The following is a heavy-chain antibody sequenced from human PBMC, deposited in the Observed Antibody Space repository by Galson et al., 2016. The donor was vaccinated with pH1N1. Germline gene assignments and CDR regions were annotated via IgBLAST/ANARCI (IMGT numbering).Heavy chain of an antibody. J-gene: IGHJ4*02. V-gene: IGHV3-48*02. CDR1: GFTFSTYN. CDR2: ISASSLSI. Sequence: SLRLSCAASGFTFSTYNMNWVRQAPGKGLEWLSYISASSLSIYCADSVKGRFTISRDNAKKSLYLQMNSLRDDDTAMYYCARGGRLPTRPLEGDDSWGQGTLVTVSS. CDR3: ARGGRLPTRPLEGDDS. D-gene: IGHD3-3*01.